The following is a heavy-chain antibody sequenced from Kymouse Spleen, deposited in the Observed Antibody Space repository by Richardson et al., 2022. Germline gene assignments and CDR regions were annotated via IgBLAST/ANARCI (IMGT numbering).Heavy chain of an antibody. CDR2: INHSGST. J-gene: IGHJ4*02. Sequence: QVQLQQWGAGLLKPSETLSLTCAVYGGSFSGYYWSWIRQPPGKGLEWIGEINHSGSTNYNPSLKSRVTISVDTSKNQFSLKLSSVTAADTAVYYCARQGYSSGWTSFDYWGQGTLVTVSS. CDR3: ARQGYSSGWTSFDY. CDR1: GGSFSGYY. D-gene: IGHD6-19*01. V-gene: IGHV4-34*01.